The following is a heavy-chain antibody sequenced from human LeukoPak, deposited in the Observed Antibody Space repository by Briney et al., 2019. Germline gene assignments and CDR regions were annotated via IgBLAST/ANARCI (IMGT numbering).Heavy chain of an antibody. Sequence: GGSLRLSCAASGFTFSDYYMSWIRQAPGKGLEWVSYISSSGSTIYYADSVKGRFTISRDNAKNSLYLQMNSLRAEDTAGYYCARCITIFGVVPRSWFDPWGQGTLVTVSS. CDR3: ARCITIFGVVPRSWFDP. CDR2: ISSSGSTI. J-gene: IGHJ5*02. D-gene: IGHD3-3*01. V-gene: IGHV3-11*01. CDR1: GFTFSDYY.